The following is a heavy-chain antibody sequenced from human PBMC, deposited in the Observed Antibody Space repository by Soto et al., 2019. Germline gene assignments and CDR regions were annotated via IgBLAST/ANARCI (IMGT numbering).Heavy chain of an antibody. CDR2: IYYSGST. D-gene: IGHD3-16*01. V-gene: IGHV4-59*01. CDR1: GGSISSYY. CDR3: ARAGLGGDGYKY. Sequence: SETLSLTCTVSGGSISSYYWSWIRQPPGKGLEWIGYIYYSGSTNYNPSLKSRVTISVDTSKNQFSLKLSSVTAADTAVYYCARAGLGGDGYKYRGQGTLVTVSS. J-gene: IGHJ4*02.